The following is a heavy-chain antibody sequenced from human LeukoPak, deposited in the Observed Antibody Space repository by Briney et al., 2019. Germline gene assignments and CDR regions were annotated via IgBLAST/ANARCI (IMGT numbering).Heavy chain of an antibody. CDR3: ARDPLGVDTAMVYYFDY. CDR1: GFTFSTYS. D-gene: IGHD5-18*01. CDR2: ISSSSSTI. Sequence: GGSLRLSCAASGFTFSTYSMNWVRQAPGKGLEWVSYISSSSSTIYYADSVKGRFTISRDNAKNSLYLLMNSLRAEDTAVYYCARDPLGVDTAMVYYFDYWGQGTLVTVSS. J-gene: IGHJ4*02. V-gene: IGHV3-48*01.